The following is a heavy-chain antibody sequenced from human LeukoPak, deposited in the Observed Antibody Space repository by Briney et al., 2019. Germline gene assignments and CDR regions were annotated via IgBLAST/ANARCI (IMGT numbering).Heavy chain of an antibody. J-gene: IGHJ4*02. CDR2: IRSRPYDGTT. CDR3: TRTRITAAGIIDY. D-gene: IGHD6-13*01. V-gene: IGHV3-49*03. CDR1: GFSFDDYA. Sequence: GGSVRLSCTGSGFSFDDYAMRWLRQARGRGVEWVGFIRSRPYDGTTEYAASVKGRFTISRHDSKSIAYLQMNSLKTEDTAVYYCTRTRITAAGIIDYWGQGTLVTVSS.